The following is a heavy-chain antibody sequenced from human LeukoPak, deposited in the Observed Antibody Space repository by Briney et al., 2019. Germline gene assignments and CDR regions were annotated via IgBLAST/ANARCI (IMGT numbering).Heavy chain of an antibody. Sequence: ASVKVSCKASGYTFTSYGISWVRQAPGQGLEWMGWISAPNGNTDYAQKFQGRVTMTTDTSTTTAYMGLRSLRSDDTAVYYCATDTSYSWYDTFGEYWGQGTLVTVSS. CDR3: ATDTSYSWYDTFGEY. J-gene: IGHJ4*02. CDR2: ISAPNGNT. CDR1: GYTFTSYG. D-gene: IGHD6-13*01. V-gene: IGHV1-18*01.